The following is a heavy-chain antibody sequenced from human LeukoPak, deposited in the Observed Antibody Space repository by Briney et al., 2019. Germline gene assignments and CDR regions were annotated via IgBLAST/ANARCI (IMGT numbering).Heavy chain of an antibody. CDR1: GYNFNSYD. V-gene: IGHV1-2*02. D-gene: IGHD1-1*01. J-gene: IGHJ3*01. CDR3: ARNEPAVSVVDAFDV. Sequence: ASVKVSCKASGYNFNSYDIHWVRQAPGQGLTWMGWINPDNGKTKYAPRFQGRVTMTWDTSINTAYVDLSGLRSDDTAVYYCARNEPAVSVVDAFDVWGQGTVVTVSS. CDR2: INPDNGKT.